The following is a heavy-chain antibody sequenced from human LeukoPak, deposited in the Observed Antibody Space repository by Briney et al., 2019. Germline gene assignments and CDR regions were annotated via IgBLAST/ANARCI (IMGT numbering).Heavy chain of an antibody. D-gene: IGHD2-15*01. CDR3: ASVSGYCSGGSCLNAFDI. Sequence: SVKVSCKASGGTFISYAISWVRQAPGQGLEWMGGIIPIFGTANYAQKFQGRVTITADESTSTAYMELSSLRSEDTAVYYCASVSGYCSGGSCLNAFDIWGQGTMVTVSS. J-gene: IGHJ3*02. V-gene: IGHV1-69*13. CDR1: GGTFISYA. CDR2: IIPIFGTA.